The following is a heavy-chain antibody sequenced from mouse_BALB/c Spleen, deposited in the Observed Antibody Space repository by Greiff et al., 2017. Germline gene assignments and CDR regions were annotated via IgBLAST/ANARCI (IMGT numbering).Heavy chain of an antibody. Sequence: QVQLKESGAELVRPGASVTLSCKASGYTFTDYEMHWVKQTPVHGLEWIGAIDPETGGTAYNQKFKGKATLTADKSSSTAYMELRSLTSEDSAVYYCTRKRGFDFDYWGQGTTLTVSS. J-gene: IGHJ2*01. CDR3: TRKRGFDFDY. CDR2: IDPETGGT. V-gene: IGHV1-15*01. CDR1: GYTFTDYE.